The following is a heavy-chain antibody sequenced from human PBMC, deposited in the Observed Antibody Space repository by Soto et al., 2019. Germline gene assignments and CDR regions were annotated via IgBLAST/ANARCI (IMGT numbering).Heavy chain of an antibody. J-gene: IGHJ5*02. Sequence: GASRKISCKGSGYSFTNYRISWVRQMPGKGLEWMGRIDPSASYTKHRPSFQGHVTISADKSISTAYLQWSSLKASDTAMYYCARQYCRSTSCYIGWFDPWGQGTLVTVSS. D-gene: IGHD2-2*02. CDR1: GYSFTNYR. CDR3: ARQYCRSTSCYIGWFDP. CDR2: IDPSASYT. V-gene: IGHV5-10-1*01.